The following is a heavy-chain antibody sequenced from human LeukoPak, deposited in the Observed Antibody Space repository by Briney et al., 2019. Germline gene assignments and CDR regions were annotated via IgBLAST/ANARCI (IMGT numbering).Heavy chain of an antibody. CDR2: ISGSGGST. J-gene: IGHJ4*02. Sequence: GGPLRLSCAASGFTFSSYALSWVRQAPGKGLEWVSAISGSGGSTYYADSVKGRFTISRDNSKNTLYLQMNSLRAEDTAVYYCALLGRELTLDYWGQGTLVTVSS. CDR1: GFTFSSYA. V-gene: IGHV3-23*01. D-gene: IGHD1-26*01. CDR3: ALLGRELTLDY.